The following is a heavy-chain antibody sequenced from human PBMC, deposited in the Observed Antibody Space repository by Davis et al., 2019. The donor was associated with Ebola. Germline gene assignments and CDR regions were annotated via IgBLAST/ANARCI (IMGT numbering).Heavy chain of an antibody. CDR3: ATTQWLREFDN. Sequence: PGGSLRLSCAASGFTVSSHHMSWVRQAPGKGLEWVSVIYDRSTAYADSVRGRFTISRDKSNNTLYLEMNSLRVDDTAVYYCATTQWLREFDNWGQGTLVTVSS. CDR1: GFTVSSHH. J-gene: IGHJ4*02. D-gene: IGHD6-19*01. V-gene: IGHV3-53*05. CDR2: IYDRST.